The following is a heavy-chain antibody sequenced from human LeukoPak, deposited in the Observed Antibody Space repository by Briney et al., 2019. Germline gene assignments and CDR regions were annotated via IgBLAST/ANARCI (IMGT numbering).Heavy chain of an antibody. Sequence: SETLSLTCTASGGSISSSSYYWGWIRQPPGKGLEWIGSIYYSGSTYYNPSLKSRVTISVDTSKNQFSLKLSSVTAADTAVYYCASYSSSYEFDYWGQGTLVTVSS. V-gene: IGHV4-39*01. CDR1: GGSISSSSYY. D-gene: IGHD6-6*01. CDR3: ASYSSSYEFDY. CDR2: IYYSGST. J-gene: IGHJ4*02.